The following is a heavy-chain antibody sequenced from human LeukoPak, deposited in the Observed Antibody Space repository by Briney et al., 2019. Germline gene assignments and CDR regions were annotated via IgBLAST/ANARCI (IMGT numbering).Heavy chain of an antibody. J-gene: IGHJ4*01. D-gene: IGHD4-17*01. V-gene: IGHV3-23*01. CDR3: AKDADNWTYGVHY. CDR2: ISARDGRT. CDR1: GFTFSNYA. Sequence: GGSLRSPCAASGFTFSNYAMSWVRQAPGKGLQWVSTISARDGRTYYADSVKGRFTISRDNSKNTLYLQMNSLRTDDTAVYYCAKDADNWTYGVHYWGQGPLVTVSS.